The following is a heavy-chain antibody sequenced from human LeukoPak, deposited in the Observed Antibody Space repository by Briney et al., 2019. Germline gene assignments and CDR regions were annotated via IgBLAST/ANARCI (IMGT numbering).Heavy chain of an antibody. Sequence: QTGGSLRLSCAASGFTFDDYAMHWVQQAPGKGLEWVSGISWNSGSIGYADSVKGRFTISRDNAKNSLYLQMNSLRAEDTALYYCAKGYSYASFDYWGQGTLVTVSS. V-gene: IGHV3-9*01. D-gene: IGHD5-18*01. CDR3: AKGYSYASFDY. CDR1: GFTFDDYA. CDR2: ISWNSGSI. J-gene: IGHJ4*02.